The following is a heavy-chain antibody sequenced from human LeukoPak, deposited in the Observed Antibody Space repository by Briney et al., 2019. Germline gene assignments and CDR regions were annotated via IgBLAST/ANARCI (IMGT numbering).Heavy chain of an antibody. Sequence: GGSLRLSCAASGFTFSSYAMSWVRQAPGKGLEWVSSISGSGGNTYHADSVKGRFTISRDNSKNTLYLQMNSLRAEDTAVYYCARVVRQSYYYYGSGSSYYFDYWGQGTLVTVSS. J-gene: IGHJ4*02. D-gene: IGHD3-10*01. CDR2: ISGSGGNT. V-gene: IGHV3-23*01. CDR1: GFTFSSYA. CDR3: ARVVRQSYYYYGSGSSYYFDY.